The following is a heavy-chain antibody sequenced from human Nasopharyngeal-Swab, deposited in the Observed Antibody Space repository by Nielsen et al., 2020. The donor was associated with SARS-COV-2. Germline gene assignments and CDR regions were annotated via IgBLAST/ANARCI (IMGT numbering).Heavy chain of an antibody. J-gene: IGHJ6*02. CDR3: AGGRDGYTNYYYYYGMDV. CDR2: IYYSGST. Sequence: WIRQPPGKGLEWIGYIYYSGSTNYNPSLKSRVTISVDTSKNQFSLKLSSVTAADTAVCYCAGGRDGYTNYYYYYGMDVWGQGTTVTVSS. V-gene: IGHV4-59*01. D-gene: IGHD5-24*01.